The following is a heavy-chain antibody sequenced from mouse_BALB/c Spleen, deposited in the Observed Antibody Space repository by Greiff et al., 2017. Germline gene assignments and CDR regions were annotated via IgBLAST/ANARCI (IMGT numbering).Heavy chain of an antibody. V-gene: IGHV1-54*01. J-gene: IGHJ2*01. CDR2: INPGSGGT. CDR1: GYAFTNYL. Sequence: VQLQQSGAELVRPGPSVKVSCKASGYAFTNYLIEWVKQRPGQGLEWIGVINPGSGGTNYNEKFKGKATLTADKSSSTAYMQLSSLTSDDSAVYFCARGDALDYWGQGTTLTVSS. CDR3: ARGDALDY.